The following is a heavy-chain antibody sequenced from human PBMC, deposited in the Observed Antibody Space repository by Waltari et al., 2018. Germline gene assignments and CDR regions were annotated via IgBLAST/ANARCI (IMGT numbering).Heavy chain of an antibody. CDR1: GFTFSSYS. V-gene: IGHV3-48*01. D-gene: IGHD5-12*01. CDR3: ARDMGATTRSFDY. CDR2: ISSSSSTI. Sequence: EVQLVESGGGLVQPGGSLRLSCAASGFTFSSYSMNWVRRAPGKGLEWVSYISSSSSTIDYADSVKRRFTISRDNAKNSLYLQMNILIAEDTAVYYCARDMGATTRSFDYWGQGTLVTVSS. J-gene: IGHJ4*02.